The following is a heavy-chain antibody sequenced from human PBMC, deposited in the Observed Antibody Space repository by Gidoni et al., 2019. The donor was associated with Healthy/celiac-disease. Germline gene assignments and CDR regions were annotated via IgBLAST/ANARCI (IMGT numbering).Heavy chain of an antibody. D-gene: IGHD5-18*01. CDR1: GGTFSSYA. CDR3: ARDLATAMVTGTLTSPFVGMDV. CDR2: IIPIFGTT. V-gene: IGHV1-69*01. J-gene: IGHJ6*04. Sequence: QVQLVQSGAEVKKPGSSVKVSCKASGGTFSSYAIRWVRQAPGQGLEWMGGIIPIFGTTNYAQKFQGRVTITADESTSTAYMELSSLRSEDTAVYYCARDLATAMVTGTLTSPFVGMDVWGKGTTVTVSS.